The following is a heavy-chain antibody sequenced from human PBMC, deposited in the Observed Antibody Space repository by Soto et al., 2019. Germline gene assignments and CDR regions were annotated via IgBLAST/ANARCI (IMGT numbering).Heavy chain of an antibody. CDR2: ISYDGSNK. CDR1: GFTFSSYG. J-gene: IGHJ4*02. CDR3: AKDLKPDSYGSGSYYKGFDY. Sequence: QVQLVESGGGVVQPGRSLRLSCAASGFTFSSYGMHWVRQAPGKGLEWVAVISYDGSNKYYADSVKGRFTISRDNSKNTLYLQMNSLRAEDTAVYYCAKDLKPDSYGSGSYYKGFDYWGQGTLVTVSS. D-gene: IGHD3-10*01. V-gene: IGHV3-30*18.